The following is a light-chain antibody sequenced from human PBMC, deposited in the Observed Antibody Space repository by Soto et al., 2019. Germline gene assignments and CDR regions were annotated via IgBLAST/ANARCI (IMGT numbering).Light chain of an antibody. J-gene: IGLJ2*01. CDR1: SSNIGSNT. V-gene: IGLV1-44*01. CDR2: SNN. CDR3: AAWDDSLNLV. Sequence: QSVLTQPPSASGTPGQRVTISCSGSSSNIGSNTVNWYQQLPGTAPKLLIYSNNQRPSGVPDRFSGSKSGISASLAISGLQSEDEADYYCAAWDDSLNLVFGGGTKLTVL.